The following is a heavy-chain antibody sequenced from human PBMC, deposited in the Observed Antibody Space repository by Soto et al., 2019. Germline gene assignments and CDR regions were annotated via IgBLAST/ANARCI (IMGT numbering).Heavy chain of an antibody. CDR1: GGSISSGGYY. CDR3: ARERRGRGYSYGTDVYRHFDL. D-gene: IGHD5-18*01. CDR2: IYYSGST. Sequence: SSETLSLTCTVSGGSISSGGYYWSWIRQHPGKGLEWIGYIYYSGSTYYNPSLKSRVTISVDTSKNQFSLKLSSVTAADTAVYYCARERRGRGYSYGTDVYRHFDLWGRGTLVTVSS. V-gene: IGHV4-31*03. J-gene: IGHJ2*01.